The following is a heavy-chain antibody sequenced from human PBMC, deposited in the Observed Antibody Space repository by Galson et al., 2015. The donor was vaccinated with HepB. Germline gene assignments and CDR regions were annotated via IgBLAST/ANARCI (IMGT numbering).Heavy chain of an antibody. CDR3: ARFCVNQLLCRGYDY. D-gene: IGHD2-2*01. Sequence: SETLSLTCTVSGGSISSSSYYWGWIRQPPGKGLEWIGSIYYSGSTYYNPSLKSRVTISVDTSKNQFSLKLSSVTAADTAVYYCARFCVNQLLCRGYDYWGQGTLVTVSS. CDR1: GGSISSSSYY. CDR2: IYYSGST. J-gene: IGHJ4*02. V-gene: IGHV4-39*01.